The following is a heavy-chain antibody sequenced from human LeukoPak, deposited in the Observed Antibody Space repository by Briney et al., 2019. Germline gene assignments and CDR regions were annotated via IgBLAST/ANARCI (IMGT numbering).Heavy chain of an antibody. CDR2: IWYDGSNK. CDR1: GFTFSSYG. D-gene: IGHD5-18*01. Sequence: PGGSLRLSCAASGFTFSSYGMHWVRQAPGKGLEWVAVIWYDGSNKYYADSVKGRFTISRDNSKNTLYLQMNGLRAEDTAVYYCAKPRGYSYGPFDYWGQGTLVTVSS. CDR3: AKPRGYSYGPFDY. J-gene: IGHJ4*02. V-gene: IGHV3-33*06.